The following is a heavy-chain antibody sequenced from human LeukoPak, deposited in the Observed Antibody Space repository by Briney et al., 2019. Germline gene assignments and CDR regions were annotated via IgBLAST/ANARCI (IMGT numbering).Heavy chain of an antibody. CDR3: ARHGRWRTAMVTGNWFDP. J-gene: IGHJ5*02. CDR2: VYFNGLT. Sequence: SETLSLTCTVSGGSIYTANWWHWVRQAPGKGLEWLGEVYFNGLTNYNPSLKSRLIIVGDNSNNQFSLTLSSVTAADTAVYYCARHGRWRTAMVTGNWFDPWGQGTLVTVSP. V-gene: IGHV4-4*02. D-gene: IGHD5-18*01. CDR1: GGSIYTANW.